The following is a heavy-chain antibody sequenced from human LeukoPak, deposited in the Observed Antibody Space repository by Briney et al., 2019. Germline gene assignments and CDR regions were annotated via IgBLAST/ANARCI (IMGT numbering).Heavy chain of an antibody. V-gene: IGHV1-8*03. CDR2: MNPNSGNT. CDR3: ARGAGGGRPTKTATTRGYYYYYYMDV. D-gene: IGHD5-12*01. CDR1: GYTFTSYD. J-gene: IGHJ6*03. Sequence: ASVKVSCKASGYTFTSYDINWVRQATGQGLEWMGWMNPNSGNTGYAQKFQGRVTITRNTSISTAYMELSSLRSEDTAVYYCARGAGGGRPTKTATTRGYYYYYYMDVWGKGTTVTVSS.